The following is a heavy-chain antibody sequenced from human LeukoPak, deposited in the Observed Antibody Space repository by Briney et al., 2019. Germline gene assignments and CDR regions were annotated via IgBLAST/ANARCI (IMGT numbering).Heavy chain of an antibody. CDR3: ARVHPMGYCSGGSCYAVWFDP. CDR2: IYYSGST. J-gene: IGHJ5*02. D-gene: IGHD2-15*01. Sequence: SETLSLTCTVSGGSISSTGYHWGWIRQPPGKGLEWIGSIYYSGSTNYNPSLKSRVTISVDTSKNQFSLKLTSMTAADTAVYYCARVHPMGYCSGGSCYAVWFDPWGQGTLVTVSS. V-gene: IGHV4-39*07. CDR1: GGSISSTGYH.